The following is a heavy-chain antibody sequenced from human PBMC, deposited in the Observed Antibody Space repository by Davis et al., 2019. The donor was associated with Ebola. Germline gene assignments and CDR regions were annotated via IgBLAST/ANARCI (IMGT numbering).Heavy chain of an antibody. CDR2: IWYDGSNK. CDR3: ARDYLAVVVPAAIAGGGMDV. V-gene: IGHV3-33*01. D-gene: IGHD2-2*02. J-gene: IGHJ6*02. Sequence: GESLKISCAASGFTFSSYGMHWVRQAPGKGLEWVAVIWYDGSNKYYADSVKGRFTISRDNSKNTLYLQMNSLRAEDTAVYYCARDYLAVVVPAAIAGGGMDVWGQGTTVTVSS. CDR1: GFTFSSYG.